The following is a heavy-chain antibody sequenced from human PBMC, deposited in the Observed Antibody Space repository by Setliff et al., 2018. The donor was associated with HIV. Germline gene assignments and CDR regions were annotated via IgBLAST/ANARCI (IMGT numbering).Heavy chain of an antibody. CDR1: VDSMNSHY. V-gene: IGHV4-59*11. J-gene: IGHJ6*03. D-gene: IGHD6-19*01. CDR3: ARGYPGIAVAGLTYYYYYYMDV. Sequence: SETLSLTCTVSVDSMNSHYWSWIRQPPGKGLVWFGYIHYSGGTKYNPSLKSRVTISVDSSRKQFSLKVTSVTAADTAVYYCARGYPGIAVAGLTYYYYYYMDVWGKGTTVTVSS. CDR2: IHYSGGT.